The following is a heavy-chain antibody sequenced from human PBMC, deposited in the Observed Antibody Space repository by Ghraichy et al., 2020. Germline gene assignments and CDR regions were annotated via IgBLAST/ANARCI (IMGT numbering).Heavy chain of an antibody. V-gene: IGHV3-48*02. Sequence: GGSLRLSCAASGFTFSSYSMNWVRQAPGKGLEWVSYISRSSSTIYYADSVKGRLTISRDNAKNSLYLQMNSLRDEDTAVYYCARAQNSYCSSTSCYSIHYHYYYSMDLWGQGTTVIVSS. CDR1: GFTFSSYS. J-gene: IGHJ6*02. D-gene: IGHD2-2*02. CDR3: ARAQNSYCSSTSCYSIHYHYYYSMDL. CDR2: ISRSSSTI.